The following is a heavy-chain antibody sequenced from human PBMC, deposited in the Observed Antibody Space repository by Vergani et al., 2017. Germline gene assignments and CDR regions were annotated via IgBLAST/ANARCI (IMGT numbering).Heavy chain of an antibody. Sequence: QVQLVQSGAEVKKPGSSVKVSCKASGGTFSSYAISWVRQAPGQGLEWMGWISAYNGNTNYAQKLQGRVTMTTDTSTSTAYMALRSLRSDDTAVYYCARDRYYEILTGYVHYYGMDVWGQGTTVTVSS. V-gene: IGHV1-18*01. J-gene: IGHJ6*02. CDR2: ISAYNGNT. CDR1: GGTFSSYA. CDR3: ARDRYYEILTGYVHYYGMDV. D-gene: IGHD3-9*01.